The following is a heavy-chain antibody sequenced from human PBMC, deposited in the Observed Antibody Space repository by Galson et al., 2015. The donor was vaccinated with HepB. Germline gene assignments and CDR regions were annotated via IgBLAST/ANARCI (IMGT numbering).Heavy chain of an antibody. Sequence: QSGAEVKEPRESLKISCKGSGYSFTSDWIGWVRQMPGKGLEWMRIIYPGDSDTKYSPSFQGQVTISADKSINTAYLQWSSLKASNTVMYYCANMTTVTAPCDYWGQGTLVTVS. CDR2: IYPGDSDT. V-gene: IGHV5-51*01. J-gene: IGHJ4*02. CDR1: GYSFTSDW. D-gene: IGHD4-11*01. CDR3: ANMTTVTAPCDY.